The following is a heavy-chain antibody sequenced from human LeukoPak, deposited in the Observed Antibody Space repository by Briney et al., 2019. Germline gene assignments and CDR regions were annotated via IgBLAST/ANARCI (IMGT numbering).Heavy chain of an antibody. CDR2: MNPNSGNT. D-gene: IGHD4-23*01. CDR1: GYSFTNYD. J-gene: IGHJ4*02. Sequence: ASVKVSCKASGYSFTNYDINWVRQAPGQGLEWLGWMNPNSGNTGYAQKFQGRITITRNTSISTAYMELSSLRSEDTAVYYCVSGGNFDYWGQGTLVTVSS. V-gene: IGHV1-8*03. CDR3: VSGGNFDY.